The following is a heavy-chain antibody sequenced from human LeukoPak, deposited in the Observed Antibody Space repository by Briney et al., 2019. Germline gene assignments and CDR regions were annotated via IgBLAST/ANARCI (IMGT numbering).Heavy chain of an antibody. Sequence: GGSLRLSCSXSGFTFSSYXXXXXXXAPGXXXXXXXXXXSDGGSTYYGDSVKGRFTISRDDSRNSLYLRMSSLSTEDTAVYYCVKGRGVLTTVTAHYFDYWGRGTLVTVSS. V-gene: IGHV3-64D*09. CDR1: GFTFSSYX. J-gene: IGHJ4*02. CDR3: VKGRGVLTTVTAHYFDY. CDR2: XXSDGGST. D-gene: IGHD4-17*01.